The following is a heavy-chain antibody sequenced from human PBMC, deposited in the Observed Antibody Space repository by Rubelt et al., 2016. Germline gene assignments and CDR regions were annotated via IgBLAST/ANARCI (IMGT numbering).Heavy chain of an antibody. CDR3: ARDFLEWSDAFDI. CDR1: GGTFSSYA. D-gene: IGHD3-3*01. Sequence: QVQLVQSGAEVKKPGSSVKVSCKASGGTFSSYAISWVRQAPGQGLEWMGGIIPIFGTANYAQKFQGRVTITADESTGTAYMGLSSLRSEDTAVYYCARDFLEWSDAFDIWGQGTMVTVSS. V-gene: IGHV1-69*01. CDR2: IIPIFGTA. J-gene: IGHJ3*02.